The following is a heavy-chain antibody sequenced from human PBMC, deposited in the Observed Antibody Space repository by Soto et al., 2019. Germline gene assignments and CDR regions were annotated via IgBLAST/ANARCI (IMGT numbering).Heavy chain of an antibody. CDR1: GYTFTSYY. CDR2: INPSGGST. J-gene: IGHJ4*02. V-gene: IGHV1-46*01. Sequence: ASVKVSCKASGYTFTSYYMHWVRQAPGQGLEWMGIINPSGGSTSYAQKFQGRVTMTRDTSTSTVYMELSSLRSGDTAVYYCARVLGKGFGELLSPWYFDYWGQGTLVTVSS. D-gene: IGHD3-10*01. CDR3: ARVLGKGFGELLSPWYFDY.